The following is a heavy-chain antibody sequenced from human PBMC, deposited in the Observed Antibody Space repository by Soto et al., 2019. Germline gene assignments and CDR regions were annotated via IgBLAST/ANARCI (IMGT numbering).Heavy chain of an antibody. D-gene: IGHD6-19*01. CDR2: IFHSGSA. CDR3: ARLRGFRGSSGWYPYWFDP. Sequence: QVQLQESGPGLVKPSGTLSLTCAVSGDSITSRNWWTWVRQPPGKGLEWIGEIFHSGSANYNPSLKSRVTISVDKSKNQFSLKLNSVTAADTAMYYCARLRGFRGSSGWYPYWFDPWGQGTLVTVS. V-gene: IGHV4-4*02. CDR1: GDSITSRNW. J-gene: IGHJ5*02.